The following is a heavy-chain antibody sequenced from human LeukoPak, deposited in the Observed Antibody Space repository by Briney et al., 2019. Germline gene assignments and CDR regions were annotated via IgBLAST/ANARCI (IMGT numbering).Heavy chain of an antibody. D-gene: IGHD3-16*01. Sequence: GGSLRLSCTASGFTFSSNWMSWVRQAPGKGLEWVANINQDGGEKYYVDSVKGRFTISRGNAKNSLYLQMNSLRAEDTAVYYCARNYDWGQGTLVTVSS. J-gene: IGHJ4*02. CDR1: GFTFSSNW. V-gene: IGHV3-7*04. CDR2: INQDGGEK. CDR3: ARNYD.